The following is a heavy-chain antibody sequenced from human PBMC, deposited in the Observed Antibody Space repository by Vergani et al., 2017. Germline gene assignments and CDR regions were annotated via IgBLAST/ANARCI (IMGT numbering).Heavy chain of an antibody. CDR2: ISSSSSYI. J-gene: IGHJ4*02. CDR3: ARGDSGSHVISSVIDY. CDR1: GFTFSSYS. Sequence: EVQLVESGGGVVQPGGSLRLSCAASGFTFSSYSMNWVRQAPGKGLEWVSSISSSSSYIYYAYSVKGRFTISRDNAKNSLYLQMNSLRAEDTAVYYCARGDSGSHVISSVIDYWGQGTLVTVSS. V-gene: IGHV3-21*04. D-gene: IGHD1-26*01.